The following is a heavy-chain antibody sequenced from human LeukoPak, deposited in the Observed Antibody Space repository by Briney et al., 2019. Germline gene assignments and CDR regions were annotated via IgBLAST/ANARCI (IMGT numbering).Heavy chain of an antibody. D-gene: IGHD2-2*01. V-gene: IGHV3-7*01. CDR2: IKPDGSGK. Sequence: PGGSLRLSFAASGFAFSTYWMTWVRQAPGKGLEWVANIKPDGSGKNYLDSVKGRFTISRDNAKNSLYLYMNSLRVEDTAVYYCSSQPAVLDLDCWGQGTLVTVSS. J-gene: IGHJ4*02. CDR3: SSQPAVLDLDC. CDR1: GFAFSTYW.